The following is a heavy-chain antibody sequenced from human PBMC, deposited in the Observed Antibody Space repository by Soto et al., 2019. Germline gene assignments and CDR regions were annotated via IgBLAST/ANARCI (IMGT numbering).Heavy chain of an antibody. V-gene: IGHV4-39*01. Sequence: SETLSLTCTVSGGSISTSTYFWDWIRQPPGKGLEWIGSIYYIGNTYYNPSLKSRVTISIDTSEDQFSLRLNSVTAADTAVYFCARRGSAVSVATGFDPWGQGTPVTVSS. J-gene: IGHJ5*02. D-gene: IGHD1-1*01. CDR2: IYYIGNT. CDR3: ARRGSAVSVATGFDP. CDR1: GGSISTSTYF.